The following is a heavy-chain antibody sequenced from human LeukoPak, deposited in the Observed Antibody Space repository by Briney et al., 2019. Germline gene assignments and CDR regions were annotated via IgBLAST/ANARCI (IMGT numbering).Heavy chain of an antibody. D-gene: IGHD5-18*01. CDR1: GGSISGYF. Sequence: SETLSLTCTVSGGSISGYFWSWIRQPAGKGLEWIGRIHDNGDSNHNPSLKSRVTISVDTSKNQFSLKLSSVTAADTAVYYCARGRGYSYGRNWFDPWGQGTLVTVSS. J-gene: IGHJ5*02. V-gene: IGHV4-4*07. CDR3: ARGRGYSYGRNWFDP. CDR2: IHDNGDS.